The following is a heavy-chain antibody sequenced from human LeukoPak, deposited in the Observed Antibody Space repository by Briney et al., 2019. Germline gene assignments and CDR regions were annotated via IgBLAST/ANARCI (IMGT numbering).Heavy chain of an antibody. Sequence: VASVKVSCKASGGTFSSYAISWVRQAPEQGLEWMGRIIPIFGTTNYAQKFQGRATITTDESTSTAYMELSSLRSEDTAVYYCARDRLLTGVDYWGQGTLVTVSS. CDR2: IIPIFGTT. J-gene: IGHJ4*02. CDR1: GGTFSSYA. CDR3: ARDRLLTGVDY. D-gene: IGHD7-27*01. V-gene: IGHV1-69*05.